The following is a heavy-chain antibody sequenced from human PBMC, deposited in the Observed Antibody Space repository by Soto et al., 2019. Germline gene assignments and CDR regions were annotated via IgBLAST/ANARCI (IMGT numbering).Heavy chain of an antibody. Sequence: EVQLLESGGGLVQPGGSLRLSCAASGFTFSSYALSWVRQPPGKGLEWVSALSGTGDSADYANSVKGRFTISRDDSKTTLYLVMSSLRVEDTAIYYCARDNGNYGSGSFAHWGQGTLVTVSS. J-gene: IGHJ4*02. D-gene: IGHD3-10*01. CDR2: LSGTGDSA. V-gene: IGHV3-23*01. CDR1: GFTFSSYA. CDR3: ARDNGNYGSGSFAH.